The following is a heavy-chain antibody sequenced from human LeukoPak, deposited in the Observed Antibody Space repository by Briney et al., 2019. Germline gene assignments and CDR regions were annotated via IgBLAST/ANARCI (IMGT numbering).Heavy chain of an antibody. V-gene: IGHV5-51*01. J-gene: IGHJ4*02. D-gene: IGHD3-22*01. Sequence: GAFLQISCKGSGYSFTSYWIGWVRQLPGKGLEWMGIIYPGDSDTRYSPSFQGQVTISADKSISTAYLQWSSLKASDTAMYYCARLPNYYDSSGYYSDYWGQGTLVTVSS. CDR2: IYPGDSDT. CDR3: ARLPNYYDSSGYYSDY. CDR1: GYSFTSYW.